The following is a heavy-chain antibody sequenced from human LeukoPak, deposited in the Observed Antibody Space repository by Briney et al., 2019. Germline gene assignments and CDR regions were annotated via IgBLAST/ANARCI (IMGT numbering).Heavy chain of an antibody. CDR3: ARDLELLAYCGGDCGQDY. J-gene: IGHJ4*02. D-gene: IGHD2-21*02. CDR1: GFTFSSYW. V-gene: IGHV3-7*01. Sequence: GGSPRLSCAASGFTFSSYWMSWVRQAPGKGLEWVANIKQDGSEKYYVDSVKGRFTISRDNAKNSLYLQMNSLRAEDTAVYYCARDLELLAYCGGDCGQDYWGQGTLVTVSS. CDR2: IKQDGSEK.